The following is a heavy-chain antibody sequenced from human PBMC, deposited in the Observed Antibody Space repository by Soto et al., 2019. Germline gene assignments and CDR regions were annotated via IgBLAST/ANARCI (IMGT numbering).Heavy chain of an antibody. J-gene: IGHJ3*02. CDR3: ARARDYGVLFDI. CDR2: IISNVGST. V-gene: IGHV3-64*01. Sequence: GGSLRLSCAASGFTFSSYAMHWVRQAPGKGLEYVSAIISNVGSTYYANSVKGRFTISRDNSKNTLYLQMGSLRAEDMAVYYCARARDYGVLFDIWGQGTMVTVSS. D-gene: IGHD4-17*01. CDR1: GFTFSSYA.